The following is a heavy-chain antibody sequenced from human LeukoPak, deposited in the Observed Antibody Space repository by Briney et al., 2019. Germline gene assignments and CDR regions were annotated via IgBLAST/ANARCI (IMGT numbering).Heavy chain of an antibody. CDR3: ARESVEVYSNYFDY. CDR1: GGSISSGSYY. J-gene: IGHJ4*02. D-gene: IGHD4-11*01. V-gene: IGHV4-61*02. CDR2: IYTSGST. Sequence: SQTLSLTCTVSGGSISSGSYYWSWIRQPAGKGLEWIGRIYTSGSTNYNPSLKSRVTISVDTSKNQFSMKLSSVTAADTAVYYCARESVEVYSNYFDYWGQGTLVTVSS.